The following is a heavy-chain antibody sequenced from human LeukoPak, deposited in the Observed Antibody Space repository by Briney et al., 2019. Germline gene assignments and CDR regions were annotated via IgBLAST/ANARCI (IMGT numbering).Heavy chain of an antibody. D-gene: IGHD6-6*01. CDR3: ARDSDHSSSPQDY. J-gene: IGHJ4*02. CDR1: GFTFSSYS. Sequence: GGSLRLSCAASGFTFSSYSMNWVRQAPGKGLEWVSSISSSSSYIYYADSVKGRFTISRDNAKNSLYLQMNSLRAEDTAVYYCARDSDHSSSPQDYWGQGTLVTVSS. V-gene: IGHV3-21*01. CDR2: ISSSSSYI.